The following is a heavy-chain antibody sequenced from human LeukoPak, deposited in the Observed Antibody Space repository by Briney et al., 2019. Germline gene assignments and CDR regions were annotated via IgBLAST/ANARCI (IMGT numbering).Heavy chain of an antibody. CDR3: ARDAFDI. CDR2: ISDTNSYI. Sequence: KPGGSLRLSCAASGFTFSSYSMNWVRQAPGKGLEWVSCISDTNSYIYYADSVKGRFTISRDNAKNSLYLQMNSLRAEDTAVYYCARDAFDIWGQGTMVTVSS. CDR1: GFTFSSYS. J-gene: IGHJ3*02. V-gene: IGHV3-21*01.